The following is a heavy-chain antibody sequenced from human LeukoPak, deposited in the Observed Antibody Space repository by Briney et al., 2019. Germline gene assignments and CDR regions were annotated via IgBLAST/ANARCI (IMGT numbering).Heavy chain of an antibody. V-gene: IGHV3-30*02. CDR2: IRYDGSNK. CDR1: GFTFISKA. D-gene: IGHD3-3*01. J-gene: IGHJ6*03. CDR3: ATDPLWSGSHYMDV. Sequence: PGGSLRLSCVASGFTFISKAMHWVRQAPGKGLEWVAFIRYDGSNKYYADSVKGRFTISRDNSKNTLYLQMNSLRAEDTAVYYCATDPLWSGSHYMDVWGKGTTVTVSS.